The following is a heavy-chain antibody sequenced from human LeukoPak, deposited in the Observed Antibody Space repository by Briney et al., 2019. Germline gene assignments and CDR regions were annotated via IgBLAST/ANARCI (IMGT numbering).Heavy chain of an antibody. V-gene: IGHV4-39*01. CDR2: VYYSGST. CDR3: ARIAAPGLA. D-gene: IGHD6-25*01. Sequence: PSETLSLTCSVSGASIDRSTYYWGWIRRPPGKGLEWIGSVYYSGSTYYNSALKSRVSISVDTSRNQFFLKLYSVTAADTSVYFCARIAAPGLAWGQGTLVTVSS. CDR1: GASIDRSTYY. J-gene: IGHJ5*02.